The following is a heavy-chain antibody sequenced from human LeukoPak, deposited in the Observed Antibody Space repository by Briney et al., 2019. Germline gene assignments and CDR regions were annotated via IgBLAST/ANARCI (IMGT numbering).Heavy chain of an antibody. CDR2: ISAYNGNT. CDR3: AREDTSDPWWLPLSRPVAGFDY. Sequence: ASVKVSCKASGYTFTGYGISWVRQAPGQGLEWMGWISAYNGNTNYAQKLQGRVTMTTDTSTSTAYLELRSLRSDDTAVYYCAREDTSDPWWLPLSRPVAGFDYWGQGTLVTVSS. D-gene: IGHD6-19*01. CDR1: GYTFTGYG. J-gene: IGHJ4*02. V-gene: IGHV1-18*01.